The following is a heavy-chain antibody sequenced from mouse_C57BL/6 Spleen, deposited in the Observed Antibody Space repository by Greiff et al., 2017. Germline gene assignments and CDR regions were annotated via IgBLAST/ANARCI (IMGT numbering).Heavy chain of an antibody. J-gene: IGHJ4*01. D-gene: IGHD1-1*01. V-gene: IGHV1-39*01. Sequence: QLQQSGPELVKPGASVKISCKASGYSFTGYNMNWVKQSNGKSLEWIGVINPNYGTTSYNQKFKGKATLTVDQSSSTAYMQLNSLTSEDSAVYYCARSGYYGSPGAMDYWGQGTSVTVSS. CDR1: GYSFTGYN. CDR3: ARSGYYGSPGAMDY. CDR2: INPNYGTT.